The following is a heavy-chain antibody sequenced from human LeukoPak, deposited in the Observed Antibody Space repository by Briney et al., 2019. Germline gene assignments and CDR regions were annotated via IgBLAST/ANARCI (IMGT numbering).Heavy chain of an antibody. CDR1: GYSITSGYY. V-gene: IGHV4-38-2*01. J-gene: IGHJ6*04. CDR2: IYYSGST. Sequence: SETLSLTCAVSGYSITSGYYWGWIRQPPGKGLEWIGSIYYSGSTYYNPSLKSRVTISVDTSKNQFSLKLRSVTAADTAVYYCARWRSGTEVDVWGKGTTVTVSS. CDR3: ARWRSGTEVDV. D-gene: IGHD1-26*01.